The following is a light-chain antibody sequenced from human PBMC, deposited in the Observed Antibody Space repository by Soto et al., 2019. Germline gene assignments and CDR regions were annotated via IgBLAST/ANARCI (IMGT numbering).Light chain of an antibody. CDR3: ATWDSSLSAGV. Sequence: QSALTQPPSVSAAPGQKVTISCSGSSSNIGNNYVSWYQQLPGTAPKLLIYDNNKRPSGIPDQFSGSKSGTSATLGITGLQTGDEADYYCATWDSSLSAGVFGGGTKVTVL. V-gene: IGLV1-51*01. J-gene: IGLJ3*02. CDR2: DNN. CDR1: SSNIGNNY.